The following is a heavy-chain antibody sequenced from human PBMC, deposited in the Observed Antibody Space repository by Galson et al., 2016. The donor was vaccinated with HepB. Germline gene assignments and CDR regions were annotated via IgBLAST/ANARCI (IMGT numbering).Heavy chain of an antibody. J-gene: IGHJ6*02. D-gene: IGHD2-2*01. CDR1: GFSFSSYW. V-gene: IGHV3-7*01. CDR2: IRQDGAES. Sequence: SLRLSCAASGFSFSSYWMSWVRQAPGKGLEWVANIRQDGAESFYLGSVRGRFTISRDNAKNSVYLEVNSLRSDDTAGYYCARFGCTSCYDFYYYGMDVWGQGTTVTVSS. CDR3: ARFGCTSCYDFYYYGMDV.